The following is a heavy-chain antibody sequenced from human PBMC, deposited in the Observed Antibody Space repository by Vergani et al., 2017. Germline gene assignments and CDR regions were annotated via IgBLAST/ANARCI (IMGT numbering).Heavy chain of an antibody. D-gene: IGHD3-22*01. CDR1: GFTFSSYS. CDR3: ARGLDYYDSTDFQY. CDR2: ISFDGNNK. Sequence: QVQLVESGGGVVQPGRSLRLSCAASGFTFSSYSLHWVRQAPGKGLEWVAFISFDGNNKYYADPVKGRFTISRDDSKSTLYLQMHSLRAEDTAVYYCARGLDYYDSTDFQYWGQGTLVTVSS. J-gene: IGHJ1*01. V-gene: IGHV3-30-3*01.